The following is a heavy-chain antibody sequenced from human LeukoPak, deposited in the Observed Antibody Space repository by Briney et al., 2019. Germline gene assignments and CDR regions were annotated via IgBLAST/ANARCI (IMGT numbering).Heavy chain of an antibody. J-gene: IGHJ3*01. CDR1: GGSINSFY. D-gene: IGHD3-10*01. Sequence: SETLSLTCTVSGGSINSFYWSWIRQPPGKGLEWIGYIYFGSTNYNPSLNSRVTISVDTSKNQFSLKLSSVTAADTAFYYCARHFYPIGEWAFDVWGQGTMVTVSS. V-gene: IGHV4-59*08. CDR3: ARHFYPIGEWAFDV. CDR2: IYFGST.